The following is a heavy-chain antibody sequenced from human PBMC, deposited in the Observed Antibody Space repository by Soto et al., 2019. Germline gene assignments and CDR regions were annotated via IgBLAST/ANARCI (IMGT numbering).Heavy chain of an antibody. Sequence: SETLSLTCTVSGGSISSGGYYWSWIRQHPGKGLEWIGYIYYSGSTYYNPSLKSRVTISVDTSKNQFSLKLSSVTAADTAVYYCARDAGGSNNWFDPWGQGTLVTVSS. CDR3: ARDAGGSNNWFDP. J-gene: IGHJ5*02. D-gene: IGHD3-16*01. CDR2: IYYSGST. V-gene: IGHV4-31*03. CDR1: GGSISSGGYY.